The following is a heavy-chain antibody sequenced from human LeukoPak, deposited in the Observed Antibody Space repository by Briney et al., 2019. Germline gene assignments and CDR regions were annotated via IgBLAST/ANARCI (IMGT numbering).Heavy chain of an antibody. V-gene: IGHV3-23*01. Sequence: GGSLRLSCAASGFTFSSYAMSWVRQAPGKGLEWVSAISGSGGSTYYADSVKGRSTISRDNSKNTLYLQMNSLRAEDTAVYYCAKDLVTMVRGVIILQRFDYWGQGTLVTVSS. CDR1: GFTFSSYA. J-gene: IGHJ4*02. CDR2: ISGSGGST. D-gene: IGHD3-10*01. CDR3: AKDLVTMVRGVIILQRFDY.